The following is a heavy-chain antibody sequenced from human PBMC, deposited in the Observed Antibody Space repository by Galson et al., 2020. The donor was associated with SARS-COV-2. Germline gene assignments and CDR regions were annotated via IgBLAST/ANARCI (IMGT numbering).Heavy chain of an antibody. CDR2: IFYDGNT. J-gene: IGHJ5*02. CDR3: ARRAQHGTWRFDP. V-gene: IGHV4-39*01. Sequence: SETLSLTCTVSGASLLTTDYYWDWIRQAPGEGLESIGTIFYDGNTDYSPSLRSRVTISIDTSKNQFSLKVRSVTAADTAVYYCARRAQHGTWRFDPWGPGTLVTVSS. CDR1: GASLLTTDYY. D-gene: IGHD1-1*01.